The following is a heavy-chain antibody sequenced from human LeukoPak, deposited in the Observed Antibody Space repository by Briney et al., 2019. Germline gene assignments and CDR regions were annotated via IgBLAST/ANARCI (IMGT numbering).Heavy chain of an antibody. CDR1: GGTFSSYA. D-gene: IGHD2-2*01. J-gene: IGHJ4*02. CDR2: IIPIFGTA. V-gene: IGHV1-69*05. CDR3: ALDLGGVPAATDY. Sequence: GASVKVSCKASGGTFSSYAISWVRQAPGQGLEWMGGIIPIFGTANYAQKFQGRVTITTDESTSTAYMELSSLRSEDTAVYYCALDLGGVPAATDYWGQGTLVTVSS.